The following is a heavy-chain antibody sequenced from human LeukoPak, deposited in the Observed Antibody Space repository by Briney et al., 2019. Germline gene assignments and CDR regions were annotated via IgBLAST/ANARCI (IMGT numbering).Heavy chain of an antibody. CDR1: GFTFTNYL. CDR2: IAPSVDTT. Sequence: ASVKVSCKSSGFTFTNYLLHWVRQAPGQGLEWVGRIAPSVDTTNYAQKFRGRVTVTRDTSTNTVYMELRSLRSEDTAVYYCVREESGGYFDYWGQGTLVSVSS. D-gene: IGHD2-8*02. CDR3: VREESGGYFDY. V-gene: IGHV1-46*01. J-gene: IGHJ4*02.